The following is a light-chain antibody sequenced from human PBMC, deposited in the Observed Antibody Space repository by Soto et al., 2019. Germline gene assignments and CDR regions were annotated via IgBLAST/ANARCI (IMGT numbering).Light chain of an antibody. V-gene: IGKV3-11*01. CDR1: QSVSGY. J-gene: IGKJ1*01. CDR3: QQYNNWPTWT. CDR2: ADS. Sequence: EIVLTQSPATLSLSPGETATLSCRASQSVSGYIGWYQQKPGQALRLLIYADSNRATGIPARFSGSGSGTDFTLTISSLEPEDFAVYYCQQYNNWPTWTFGQGTKVDIK.